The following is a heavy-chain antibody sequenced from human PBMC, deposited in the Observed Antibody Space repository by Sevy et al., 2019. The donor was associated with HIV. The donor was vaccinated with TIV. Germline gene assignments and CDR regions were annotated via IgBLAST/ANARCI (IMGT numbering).Heavy chain of an antibody. CDR1: QFNFDTYA. Sequence: GGSLRLSCVASQFNFDTYAIHWVRQAPGKGLEWVAMIWYDGSSKDYAESVKGRFAISRDNSQNTAFLQMNSLRTEDTAVYYCTTEFTTSGRAGAFDNWGQGTLVTVSS. D-gene: IGHD5-12*01. CDR2: IWYDGSSK. CDR3: TTEFTTSGRAGAFDN. V-gene: IGHV3-30*02. J-gene: IGHJ4*02.